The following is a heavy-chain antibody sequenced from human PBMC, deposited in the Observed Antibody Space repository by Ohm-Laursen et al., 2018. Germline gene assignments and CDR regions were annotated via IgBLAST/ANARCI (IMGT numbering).Heavy chain of an antibody. CDR3: ARLYGDHFDS. J-gene: IGHJ4*02. Sequence: SETLSLTCTVSGGSISRGSSYWSWIRQHPGKGLEWIGYVYYSGITYYNPSLQSRVSISVDTSKNGFSLKLSPVTAADTAVYYCARLYGDHFDSWGQGTLVPVSS. CDR2: VYYSGIT. D-gene: IGHD4-17*01. CDR1: GGSISRGSSY. V-gene: IGHV4-31*03.